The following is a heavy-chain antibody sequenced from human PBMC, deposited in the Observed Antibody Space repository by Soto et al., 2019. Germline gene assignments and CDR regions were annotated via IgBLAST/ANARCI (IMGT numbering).Heavy chain of an antibody. CDR3: ARDQEGATQRYYYYGMDV. V-gene: IGHV1-18*04. J-gene: IGHJ6*02. D-gene: IGHD1-26*01. Sequence: QVQLVQSGAEVKKPGASVKVSCKASGYTFTSYGISWVRQAPGQGLERMGWISAYNGNTNYAQKLQGRVTMTTDTSTSTAYMELRSLRSDDTAVYYCARDQEGATQRYYYYGMDVWGQGTTVTVSS. CDR1: GYTFTSYG. CDR2: ISAYNGNT.